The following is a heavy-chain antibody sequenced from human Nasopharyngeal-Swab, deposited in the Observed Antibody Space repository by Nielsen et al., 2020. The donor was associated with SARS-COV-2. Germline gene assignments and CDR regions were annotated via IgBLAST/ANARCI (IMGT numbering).Heavy chain of an antibody. V-gene: IGHV3-30*18. J-gene: IGHJ4*02. CDR3: DKDKAGAGFDY. CDR1: GFSFNANS. CDR2: ISSDGNYI. D-gene: IGHD1-26*01. Sequence: GGSLRLSCAASGFSFNANSMHWVRQAPGKGLDWVAFISSDGNYIYYGESVKGRFTISRDNSKNMLYLHMNSLRGDDTALYYCDKDKAGAGFDYWGQGTLVTVSS.